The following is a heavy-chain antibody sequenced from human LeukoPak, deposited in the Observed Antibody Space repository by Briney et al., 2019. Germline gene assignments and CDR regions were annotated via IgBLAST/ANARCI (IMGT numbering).Heavy chain of an antibody. CDR3: ARRAAVAGMQGYYYYYRDV. V-gene: IGHV5-51*01. CDR2: IYPGDSDT. Sequence: GESLKISCKGSGYSFTSYWIGWVRQMPGKGLEWMGIIYPGDSDTRYSPSFQGQVTISADKSISTAYLQWSSLKASDTAMYYWARRAAVAGMQGYYYYYRDVGGKGPTVTIPS. D-gene: IGHD6-19*01. J-gene: IGHJ6*03. CDR1: GYSFTSYW.